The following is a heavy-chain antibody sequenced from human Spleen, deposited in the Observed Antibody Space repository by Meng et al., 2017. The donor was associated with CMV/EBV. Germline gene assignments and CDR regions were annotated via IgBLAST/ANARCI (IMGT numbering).Heavy chain of an antibody. CDR3: ARDPATIRWYNWFDP. CDR1: GYTFTGYY. J-gene: IGHJ5*02. V-gene: IGHV1-2*02. D-gene: IGHD5-12*01. CDR2: INPNSGGT. Sequence: QVRLGQSGAEVKRPGASVKVSCKASGYTFTGYYMHWVRQAPGQGLEWMGWINPNSGGTNYAQKFQGRVTMTRDTSISTAYMELSRLRSDDTAVYYCARDPATIRWYNWFDPWGQGTLVTVSS.